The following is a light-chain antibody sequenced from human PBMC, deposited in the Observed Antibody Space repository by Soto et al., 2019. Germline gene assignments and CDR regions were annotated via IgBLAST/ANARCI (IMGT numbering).Light chain of an antibody. V-gene: IGLV2-8*01. CDR1: SSDVGSYNY. CDR2: EVS. Sequence: QSVLAQPPSASGSPGQSVTISCTGTSSDVGSYNYVSWYQQRPGKAPKLIIYEVSKRPSGVPDRFSGSKSGNTASLTVSGLQAEDEADYYCSSYAGTDVFGTGTKGTVL. CDR3: SSYAGTDV. J-gene: IGLJ1*01.